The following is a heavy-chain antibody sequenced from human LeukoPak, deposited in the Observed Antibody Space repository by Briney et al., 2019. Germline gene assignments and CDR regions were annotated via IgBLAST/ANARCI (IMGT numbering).Heavy chain of an antibody. J-gene: IGHJ4*02. CDR2: IRYDGSNK. D-gene: IGHD6-13*01. Sequence: GGSLRLSCAASGFTFTSYAMHWVRQAPGKGLEWVAFIRYDGSNKYFADSVKGRFTISRDNSKNTLYLQMNSLRAEDTAVYYCARCSSRSEYYFDYWGQGTLVTVSS. CDR1: GFTFTSYA. V-gene: IGHV3-30*02. CDR3: ARCSSRSEYYFDY.